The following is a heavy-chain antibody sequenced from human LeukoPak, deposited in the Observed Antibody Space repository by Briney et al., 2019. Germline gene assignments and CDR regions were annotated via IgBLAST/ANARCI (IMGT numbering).Heavy chain of an antibody. J-gene: IGHJ4*02. CDR1: GGSISSYY. D-gene: IGHD7-27*01. CDR3: AGHRVAGEQIDY. Sequence: SETLSLTCTVSGGSISSYYWSWIRQPPGKGLEWIGYIYYSGSTNYNPSLKSRVTISVDTSKNQFSLKLNSVTAADTAVYYCAGHRVAGEQIDYWGQGTLVTVSS. V-gene: IGHV4-59*08. CDR2: IYYSGST.